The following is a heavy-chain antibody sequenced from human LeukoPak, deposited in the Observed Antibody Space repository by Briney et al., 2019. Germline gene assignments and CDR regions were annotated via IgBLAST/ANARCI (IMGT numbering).Heavy chain of an antibody. J-gene: IGHJ4*02. CDR1: GFTFTSYW. D-gene: IGHD3/OR15-3a*01. V-gene: IGHV3-7*01. CDR3: ARGGRAYYDVSIGFYTSYFDY. CDR2: IKQDGGEK. Sequence: PGGSLRLSCAASGFTFTSYWMSWVRQAPGEGLEWVANIKQDGGEKFCVESVKGRFTVSRDNAKNSLYLQMDSLRVEDTAVYYCARGGRAYYDVSIGFYTSYFDYWGQGTLVTVSS.